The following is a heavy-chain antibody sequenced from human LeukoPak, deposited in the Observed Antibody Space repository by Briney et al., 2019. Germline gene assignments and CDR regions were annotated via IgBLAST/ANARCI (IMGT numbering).Heavy chain of an antibody. CDR1: GFTFGDYT. CDR3: AKGHFGAGHY. J-gene: IGHJ4*02. CDR2: ITGDGGTT. Sequence: GGSLRLSCAASGFTFGDYTMHWFRQPPGRGLQWVSLITGDGGTTSYAGFVKGRFTISRDNSKNSLYLHMNSLRNEDTALYYCAKGHFGAGHYWGQGTLVTVSS. D-gene: IGHD3-3*01. V-gene: IGHV3-43*02.